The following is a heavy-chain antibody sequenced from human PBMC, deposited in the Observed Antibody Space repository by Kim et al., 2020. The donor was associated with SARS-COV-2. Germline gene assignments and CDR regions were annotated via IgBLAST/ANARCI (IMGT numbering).Heavy chain of an antibody. Sequence: GGSLRLSCAASGFTFSSYSMNWVRQAPGKGLEWVSYISSSSSTIYYADSVKGRFTISRDNAKNSLYLQMNSLRAEDTAVYYCARTVSRELVGWFDPWGQGTLVTVSS. CDR3: ARTVSRELVGWFDP. V-gene: IGHV3-48*04. CDR2: ISSSSSTI. D-gene: IGHD1-26*01. J-gene: IGHJ5*02. CDR1: GFTFSSYS.